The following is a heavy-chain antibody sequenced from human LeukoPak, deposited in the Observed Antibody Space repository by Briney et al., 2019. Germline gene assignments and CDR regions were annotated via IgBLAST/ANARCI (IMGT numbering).Heavy chain of an antibody. CDR2: INPNSGGT. V-gene: IGHV1-2*02. Sequence: ASVKVSCKASGYTFTGYYMHWVRQAPGQGLEWMGWINPNSGGTNYAQKFQGRVTMTRDTSISTAYMELSRLRSDDTAVYYCARDQLLWFGELSSWFDPWGRGTLVTVSS. D-gene: IGHD3-10*01. CDR3: ARDQLLWFGELSSWFDP. J-gene: IGHJ5*02. CDR1: GYTFTGYY.